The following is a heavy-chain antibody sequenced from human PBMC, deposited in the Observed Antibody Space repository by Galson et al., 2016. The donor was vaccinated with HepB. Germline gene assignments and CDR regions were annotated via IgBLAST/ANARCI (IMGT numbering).Heavy chain of an antibody. V-gene: IGHV3-13*01. CDR3: ARGKSLLTMPWNYGLDV. D-gene: IGHD4/OR15-4a*01. CDR2: IETAGDT. Sequence: SLRLSCAASGFTFSIHDMHWVRQAPGKGLEWVSAIETAGDTYYPDSVQGRFTISRENAKSSLYLQMNSQRAGETAVYYCARGKSLLTMPWNYGLDVWGKGPTVSVSS. J-gene: IGHJ6*04. CDR1: GFTFSIHD.